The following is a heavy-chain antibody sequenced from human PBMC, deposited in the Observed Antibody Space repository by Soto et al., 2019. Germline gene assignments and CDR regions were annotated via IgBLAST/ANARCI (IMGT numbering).Heavy chain of an antibody. J-gene: IGHJ4*02. Sequence: ETLSLTCAVSGDSISNDRWWSWVRQAPGKGLEWVSSIGSSGVNTYSADSVKGRFTIPRDNSKNTLYLQMNSLRAEDTAVYYCANILIGQWLVPGGYWGQGTLVTVSS. CDR3: ANILIGQWLVPGGY. D-gene: IGHD6-19*01. CDR1: GDSISNDR. CDR2: IGSSGVNT. V-gene: IGHV3-23*01.